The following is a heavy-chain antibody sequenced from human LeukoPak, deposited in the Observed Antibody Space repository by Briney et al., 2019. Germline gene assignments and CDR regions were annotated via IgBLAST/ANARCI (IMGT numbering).Heavy chain of an antibody. CDR2: ISSSSSYI. CDR3: ARSRLAGATARLWDY. J-gene: IGHJ4*02. CDR1: GFTFSSYS. Sequence: PGGSLRLSCAASGFTFSSYSMNWVRQAPGKGLEWVSSISSSSSYIYYADSVKGRFTISRDNAKNSLYLQMNSLRAEDTAVYYCARSRLAGATARLWDYWGQGTLVTVSS. V-gene: IGHV3-21*01. D-gene: IGHD1-26*01.